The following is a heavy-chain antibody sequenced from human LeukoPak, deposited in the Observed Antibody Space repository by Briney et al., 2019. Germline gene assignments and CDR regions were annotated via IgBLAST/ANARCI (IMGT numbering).Heavy chain of an antibody. Sequence: GGSLRLSCAASGFTFRSYWMHWVRQAPGKGLVWVSRMNSDGRSTSYADSVKGRFTISRDNAKNTLYLHMNSLRVEDTAVYYCASDDYSSSSGWGQGTLVTVSS. D-gene: IGHD6-6*01. V-gene: IGHV3-74*01. J-gene: IGHJ4*02. CDR1: GFTFRSYW. CDR3: ASDDYSSSSG. CDR2: MNSDGRST.